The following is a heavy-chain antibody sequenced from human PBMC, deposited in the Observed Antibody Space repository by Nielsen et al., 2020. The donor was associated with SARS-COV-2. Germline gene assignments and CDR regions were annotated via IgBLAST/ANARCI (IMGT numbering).Heavy chain of an antibody. Sequence: GESLKISCAASGFTFSSYAMHWVRKAPGKGLVWVSRINSDGSSTSYADSVKGRFTISRDNAKNTLYLQMNSLRAEDTAVYYCTVTGGYWGQGTLVTVSS. CDR3: TVTGGY. CDR2: INSDGSST. D-gene: IGHD4-17*01. J-gene: IGHJ4*02. V-gene: IGHV3-74*01. CDR1: GFTFSSYA.